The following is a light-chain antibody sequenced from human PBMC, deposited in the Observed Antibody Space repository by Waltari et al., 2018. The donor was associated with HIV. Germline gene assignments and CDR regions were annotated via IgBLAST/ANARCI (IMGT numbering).Light chain of an antibody. Sequence: SYELTQPPSVSVSPGQTATLTCSGDTPEHLYSCWSQQRPGQSPVLFIDQDNKRPLGIPERFSGSRSGNIATLTISGAQAMDEAAYFCQAWDSSTVLFGGGTKLTVL. CDR1: TPEHLY. CDR3: QAWDSSTVL. V-gene: IGLV3-1*01. CDR2: QDN. J-gene: IGLJ2*01.